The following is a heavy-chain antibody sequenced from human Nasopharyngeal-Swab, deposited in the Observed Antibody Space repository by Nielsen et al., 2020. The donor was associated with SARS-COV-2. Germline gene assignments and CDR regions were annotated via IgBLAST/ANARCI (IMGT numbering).Heavy chain of an antibody. J-gene: IGHJ4*02. D-gene: IGHD6-19*01. CDR2: IYDRGST. Sequence: SETLSLTCTVSGCPISSRSYYWGCIRQPPGKGLEQLARIYDRGSTYYNPSLKSRVTISVVASKNQFSLKLSSVTDADTAVYYCASVEGITVAGTLIDYWGQGTLVTVSS. V-gene: IGHV4-39*01. CDR1: GCPISSRSYY. CDR3: ASVEGITVAGTLIDY.